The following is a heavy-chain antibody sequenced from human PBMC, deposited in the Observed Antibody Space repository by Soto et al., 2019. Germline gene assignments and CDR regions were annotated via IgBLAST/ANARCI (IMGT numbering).Heavy chain of an antibody. Sequence: SQTLSLTCAISGDSVSSNSAAWNWIRQSPSRGLEWLGRTYHRSKWYNDYAVSLKSRITINPDTSKNQFSLQLHSVTPEDTAVYYCARGHPPGKIQLWLARRLQWFDPWGQATLVTVSS. D-gene: IGHD5-18*01. V-gene: IGHV6-1*01. CDR3: ARGHPPGKIQLWLARRLQWFDP. J-gene: IGHJ5*02. CDR2: TYHRSKWYN. CDR1: GDSVSSNSAA.